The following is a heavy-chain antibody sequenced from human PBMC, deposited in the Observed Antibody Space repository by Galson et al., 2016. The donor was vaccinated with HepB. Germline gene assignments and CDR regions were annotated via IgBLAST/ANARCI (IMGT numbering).Heavy chain of an antibody. CDR1: GGSLNNYF. J-gene: IGHJ5*02. CDR2: VDHRGSN. V-gene: IGHV4-34*01. Sequence: ETLSLTCTVSGGSLNNYFCTWIRQSPEKGLEWIGEVDHRGSNNYNLSFKSRVTVSLDTSKSQCSLKLNSMTAADTTVYFCPKGHLGGYDFTRPMKGLWFDPWGQATPVAVSS. D-gene: IGHD3-3*01. CDR3: PKGHLGGYDFTRPMKGLWFDP.